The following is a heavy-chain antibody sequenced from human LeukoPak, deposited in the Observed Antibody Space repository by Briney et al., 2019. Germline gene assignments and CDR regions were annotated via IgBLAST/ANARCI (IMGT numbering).Heavy chain of an antibody. D-gene: IGHD6-13*01. Sequence: QPGGSLRLSCAASGFTFSSYGMHWVRQAPGKGLEWVAVIWYDGSNKYYADSVKGRFTISRDNSKNTLYLQMNSLRAEDTAVYYCAREAASTAARAGWFDPWGQGTLVTVSS. CDR3: AREAASTAARAGWFDP. J-gene: IGHJ5*02. CDR2: IWYDGSNK. V-gene: IGHV3-33*01. CDR1: GFTFSSYG.